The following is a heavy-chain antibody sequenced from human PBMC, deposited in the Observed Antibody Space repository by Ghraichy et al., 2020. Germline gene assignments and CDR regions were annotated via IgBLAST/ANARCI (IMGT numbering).Heavy chain of an antibody. CDR1: GFTFSSYA. CDR2: ISSNGGST. V-gene: IGHV3-64D*09. CDR3: VKDRGSSGYYLDDAFDI. Sequence: GESLRLSCSASGFTFSSYAMHWVRQAPGKGLEYVSAISSNGGSTYYADSVKGRFTISRDNSKNTLYLQMSSLRAEDTAVYYCVKDRGSSGYYLDDAFDIWGQGTMVTVSS. D-gene: IGHD3-22*01. J-gene: IGHJ3*02.